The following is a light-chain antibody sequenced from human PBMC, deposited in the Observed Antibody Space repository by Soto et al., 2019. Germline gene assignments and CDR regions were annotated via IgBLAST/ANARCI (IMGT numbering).Light chain of an antibody. Sequence: ETVMTQSPATLSVSPGERATLSCRASQTLGNNLAWYQKRPGQAPSLLIYGASTRATGVPARFSGSGSGTEFTLTISSLQSEDFAISYGQQYKDVPFTFGQGTNLEIK. CDR2: GAS. J-gene: IGKJ2*01. CDR1: QTLGNN. CDR3: QQYKDVPFT. V-gene: IGKV3-15*01.